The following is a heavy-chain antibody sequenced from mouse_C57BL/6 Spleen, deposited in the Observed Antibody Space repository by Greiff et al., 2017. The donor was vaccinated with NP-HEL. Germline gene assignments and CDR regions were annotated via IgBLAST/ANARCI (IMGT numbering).Heavy chain of an antibody. CDR3: ARDYYYGSSWSY. V-gene: IGHV3-6*01. CDR1: GYSITSGYY. Sequence: ESGPGLVKPSQSLSLTRSVTGYSITSGYYWNWIRQFPGNKLEWMGYISYDGSNNYNPSLKNRISITRDTSKNQFFLKLNSVTTEDTATYYCARDYYYGSSWSYWGQGTTLTVSS. D-gene: IGHD1-1*01. CDR2: ISYDGSN. J-gene: IGHJ2*01.